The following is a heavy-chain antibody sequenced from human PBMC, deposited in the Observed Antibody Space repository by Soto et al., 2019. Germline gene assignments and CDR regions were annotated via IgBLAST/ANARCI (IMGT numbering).Heavy chain of an antibody. Sequence: SETLSLTCTVSGGSISSYYWSWIRQPPGKGLEWIGYIYYSGSTNYNPSLKSRVTISVDTSKNQFSLKLSSVTAADTAVYYCARVRLHSSSWYYFAYWGQGTLVTVSS. CDR1: GGSISSYY. D-gene: IGHD6-13*01. CDR2: IYYSGST. J-gene: IGHJ4*02. V-gene: IGHV4-59*01. CDR3: ARVRLHSSSWYYFAY.